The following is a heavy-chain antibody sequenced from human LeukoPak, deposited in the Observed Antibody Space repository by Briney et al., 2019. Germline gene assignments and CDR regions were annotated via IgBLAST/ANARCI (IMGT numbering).Heavy chain of an antibody. D-gene: IGHD6-19*01. Sequence: GGSLGLSCAASGFTFSNYGMQWVRQAPGKGLEWVAVISYDGSNKYYADSVKGRFTISSDNSKNTLYLQMNSLRAEDTAVYYCAKDQGSGWYPRIDYWGQGTLVTVSS. J-gene: IGHJ4*02. CDR2: ISYDGSNK. CDR1: GFTFSNYG. CDR3: AKDQGSGWYPRIDY. V-gene: IGHV3-30*18.